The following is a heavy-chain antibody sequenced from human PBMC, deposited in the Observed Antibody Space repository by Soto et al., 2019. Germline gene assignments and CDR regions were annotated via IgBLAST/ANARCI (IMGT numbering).Heavy chain of an antibody. CDR2: IYNSGST. V-gene: IGHV4-34*01. J-gene: IGHJ6*02. CDR1: GGSFSGYY. CDR3: RRSSRYSTDV. D-gene: IGHD6-13*01. Sequence: SETLSLTCAVYGGSFSGYYWSWIRQPPGKGLEWIGYIYNSGSTNYNPSLNSQVTISVDTSKNQFSLNVISVTAADTAVYYCRRSSRYSTDVWGQGTTVT.